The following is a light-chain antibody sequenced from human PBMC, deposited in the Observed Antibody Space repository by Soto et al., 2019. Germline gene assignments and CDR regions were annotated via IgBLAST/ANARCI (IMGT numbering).Light chain of an antibody. V-gene: IGKV3-11*01. J-gene: IGKJ4*01. Sequence: EIVLTQSPATLSLSPGERATLSSRASQSVTSYLAWYQQKPGQAPRLLIYEASNRATGIPARFSGSGSGTDFTLTISSLEPEDFAVYYCQQRKNWPPLTFGGGTKVEIK. CDR2: EAS. CDR3: QQRKNWPPLT. CDR1: QSVTSY.